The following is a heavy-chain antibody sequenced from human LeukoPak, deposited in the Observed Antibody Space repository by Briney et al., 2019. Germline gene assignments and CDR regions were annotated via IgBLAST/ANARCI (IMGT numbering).Heavy chain of an antibody. CDR3: ASRDESSGSYYGN. CDR1: GGSISSSSYY. J-gene: IGHJ4*02. CDR2: IYYSGST. V-gene: IGHV4-39*01. D-gene: IGHD3-22*01. Sequence: PSETLSLTCTVSGGSISSSSYYWGWIRQPPGKGLEWIGSIYYSGSTYYNPSLKSRVTISVDTSKNQFSLKLSSVTAADTAVYYCASRDESSGSYYGNWGQGTLVTVSS.